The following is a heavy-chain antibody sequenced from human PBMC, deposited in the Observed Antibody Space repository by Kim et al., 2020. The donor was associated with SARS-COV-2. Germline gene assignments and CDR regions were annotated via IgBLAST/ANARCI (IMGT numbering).Heavy chain of an antibody. Sequence: ADAVKGRITISRNDAKNAVYLQMNSLRAEDTAVYYCATHSSRYGASRWGQGTQATVSS. CDR3: ATHSSRYGASR. D-gene: IGHD1-20*01. V-gene: IGHV3-21*01. J-gene: IGHJ4*02.